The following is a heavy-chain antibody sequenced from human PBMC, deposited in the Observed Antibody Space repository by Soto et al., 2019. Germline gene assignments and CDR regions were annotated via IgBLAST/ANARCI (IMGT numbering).Heavy chain of an antibody. CDR3: AGGGYYDSSGYYRGWYFDL. CDR2: IGTAGDT. J-gene: IGHJ2*01. V-gene: IGHV3-13*04. D-gene: IGHD3-22*01. Sequence: EVQLVESGGGLVQPGGSLRLSCAASGFTFSSYDMHWVRQATGKGLEWVSAIGTAGDTYYPGSVKGRFTISRENAKNSLYLQMNSLRAWDTAVYYCAGGGYYDSSGYYRGWYFDLWGRGTLVTVSS. CDR1: GFTFSSYD.